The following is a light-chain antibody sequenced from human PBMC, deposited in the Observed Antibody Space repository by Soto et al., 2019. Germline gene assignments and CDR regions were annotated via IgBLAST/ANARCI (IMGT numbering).Light chain of an antibody. CDR1: QNIVDW. V-gene: IGKV1-5*03. J-gene: IGKJ4*01. CDR2: RAP. CDR3: QQYDSFRN. Sequence: DMQMTQSPSTLSASVGDRVTITCRASQNIVDWLAWYQQKPGKAPKLLVYRAPSLDSGVPSRFSGSGSGTEFALTISSLQPDDFATYYCQQYDSFRNFGGGTKVQMK.